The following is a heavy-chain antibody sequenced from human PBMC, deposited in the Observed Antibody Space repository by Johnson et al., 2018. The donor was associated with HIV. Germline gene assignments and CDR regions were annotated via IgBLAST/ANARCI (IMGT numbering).Heavy chain of an antibody. V-gene: IGHV3-30*19. Sequence: QVQLVESGGGVVKPGGSLRLSCAASGFTFSSYGMHWVRQAPGKGLEWVAVISYDGSNKYYADSVKGRFTISRDNSKNTLYLQMNSLRAEDTAVYYCARTVGAKEQGAFDIWGQGTMVTVSS. J-gene: IGHJ3*02. CDR2: ISYDGSNK. CDR1: GFTFSSYG. D-gene: IGHD1-26*01. CDR3: ARTVGAKEQGAFDI.